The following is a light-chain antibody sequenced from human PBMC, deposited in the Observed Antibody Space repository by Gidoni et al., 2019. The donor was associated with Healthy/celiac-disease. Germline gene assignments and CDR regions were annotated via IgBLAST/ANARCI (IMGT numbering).Light chain of an antibody. V-gene: IGKV3-20*01. CDR3: QQFDISLYT. CDR1: QSVSGNT. J-gene: IGKJ2*01. CDR2: DTS. Sequence: IVLTQSPGTLSWSPGERATLSCRASQSVSGNTFAWYQQKPGQAPRLLIYDTSVRATGIPARFSGSGSGTDFTLTISRLEPDDFAVYYCQQFDISLYTFGQGTKLEIK.